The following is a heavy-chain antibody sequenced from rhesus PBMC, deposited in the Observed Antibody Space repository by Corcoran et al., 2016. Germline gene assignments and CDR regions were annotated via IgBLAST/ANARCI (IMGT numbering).Heavy chain of an antibody. V-gene: IGHV4-99*02. CDR2: ISGSVLST. Sequence: QVQLQESGPGLVKPSETLSLTCAVSGYPISSGYYWGWIRKPPGKGLDYIGYISGSVLSTYYNPSLSIRVTISRDTTKNQFSLKLSCVTAADTAVYYCARDQGEKAAAGTNYWGQGVLVTVSS. J-gene: IGHJ4*01. CDR3: ARDQGEKAAAGTNY. D-gene: IGHD6-31*01. CDR1: GYPISSGYY.